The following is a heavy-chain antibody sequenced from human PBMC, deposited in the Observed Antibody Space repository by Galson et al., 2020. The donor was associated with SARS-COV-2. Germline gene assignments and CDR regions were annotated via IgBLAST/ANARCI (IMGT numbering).Heavy chain of an antibody. CDR2: ISPSSDNP. Sequence: GGYLRLSCTASGLILSDYYMTWIRQAPGKGLEWISYISPSSDNPNYADSVRGRFTISRDNTKTSLFLHMDSLRAEDTAVYYCAGSHKNFWYNFDNGGQGALVTVAS. CDR1: GLILSDYY. J-gene: IGHJ4*02. V-gene: IGHV3-11*03. CDR3: AGSHKNFWYNFDN. D-gene: IGHD6-13*01.